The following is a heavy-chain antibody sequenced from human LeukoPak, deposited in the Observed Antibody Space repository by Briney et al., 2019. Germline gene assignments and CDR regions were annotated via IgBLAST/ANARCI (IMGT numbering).Heavy chain of an antibody. V-gene: IGHV4-4*07. J-gene: IGHJ4*02. CDR3: ARDFRFGGAFDY. D-gene: IGHD3-10*01. CDR2: IYTSGST. Sequence: SETLSLTCSVSGGSISSYYWSWIRQPAGKGLEWIGRIYTSGSTNYNPSLKGRVTMSIDTSKNQFSLKLSSVTAADTAVYYCARDFRFGGAFDYWGQGTLVTVSS. CDR1: GGSISSYY.